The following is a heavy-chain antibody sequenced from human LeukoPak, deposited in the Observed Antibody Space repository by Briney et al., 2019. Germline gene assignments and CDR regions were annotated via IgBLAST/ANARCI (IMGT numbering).Heavy chain of an antibody. D-gene: IGHD2-21*02. Sequence: SETLSLTCTVSGGSISSYYWSWIRQPAGKGLEWIGRTYTSGSTNYNPSLKSRVTISVDKSKNQFSLKLSSVTAADTAVYYCARDLAYCGGDCPFNWFDPWGQGTLVTVSS. J-gene: IGHJ5*02. V-gene: IGHV4-4*07. CDR2: TYTSGST. CDR1: GGSISSYY. CDR3: ARDLAYCGGDCPFNWFDP.